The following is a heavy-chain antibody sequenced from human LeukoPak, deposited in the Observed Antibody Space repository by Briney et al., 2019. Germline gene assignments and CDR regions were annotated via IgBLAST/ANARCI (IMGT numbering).Heavy chain of an antibody. CDR1: GYTFTSYG. J-gene: IGHJ6*02. Sequence: ASVKVSCKASGYTFTSYGISWVRQAPGQGLEWMGWISAYNGNTNYAQKLQGRVTMTTDTSTSTAYMELRSLRSDDTAVYYCASSTSPAYCGGDCYPSPYYYYGMDVWGQGTTVTVSS. CDR3: ASSTSPAYCGGDCYPSPYYYYGMDV. D-gene: IGHD2-21*02. V-gene: IGHV1-18*01. CDR2: ISAYNGNT.